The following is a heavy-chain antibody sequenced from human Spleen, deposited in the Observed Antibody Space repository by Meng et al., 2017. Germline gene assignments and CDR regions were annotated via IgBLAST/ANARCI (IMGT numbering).Heavy chain of an antibody. CDR1: GGSFGDYD. V-gene: IGHV4-34*01. CDR2: INHSGST. CDR3: ARGPTTMAHDFDY. J-gene: IGHJ4*02. D-gene: IGHD4-11*01. Sequence: QMTLEQWGEGLVKRSETLALTWVVSGGSFGDYDWSWIRQPPGKGLEWIGEINHSGSTNYNPSLESRATISVDTSQNNLSLKLSSVTAADSAVYYCARGPTTMAHDFDYWGQGTLVTVSS.